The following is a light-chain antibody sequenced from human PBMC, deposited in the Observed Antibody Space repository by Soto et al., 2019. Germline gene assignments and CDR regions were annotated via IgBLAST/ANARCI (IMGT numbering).Light chain of an antibody. Sequence: IQMTQSPSALSASIGDRVTITCRASQGIGRSLAWYQQKPGKAPKLLIYKTSTLESGVPSRFSGGGSGTDFTLTINYLQPDDFATYYCQQFTAYPVTFGQGTRLEIK. V-gene: IGKV1-5*03. CDR3: QQFTAYPVT. CDR2: KTS. J-gene: IGKJ5*01. CDR1: QGIGRS.